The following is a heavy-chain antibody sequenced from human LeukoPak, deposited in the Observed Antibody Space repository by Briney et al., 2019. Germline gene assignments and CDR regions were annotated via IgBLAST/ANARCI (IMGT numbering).Heavy chain of an antibody. D-gene: IGHD2-2*01. CDR3: ARVSPYCSSTSCYGEDYYYYYMDV. J-gene: IGHJ6*03. CDR2: ISGYNSNT. V-gene: IGHV1-18*01. Sequence: ASVKVSCKASGYTFTSYGTSWVRQAPGQGLEWMGWISGYNSNTNYAQKLQGRVTMTTDTSTSTAYMELRSLTSNDTAVYYCARVSPYCSSTSCYGEDYYYYYMDVWGKGTTVTVSS. CDR1: GYTFTSYG.